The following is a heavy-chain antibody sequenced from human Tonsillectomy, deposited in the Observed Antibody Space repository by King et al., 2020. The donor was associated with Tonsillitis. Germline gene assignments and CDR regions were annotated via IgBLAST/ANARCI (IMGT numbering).Heavy chain of an antibody. CDR1: GFAFSSYW. V-gene: IGHV3-74*01. D-gene: IGHD3-3*01. Sequence: VQLVESGGALGQPGGSLRLSCAASGFAFSSYWMHWVRQGPGKGLVWGSRINGDGSKTDYADPVKGRLTISRDNAKNTVYLQMSSLRADDTAIYYCVREDQLERFDYWGQGTLVTVSS. CDR3: VREDQLERFDY. J-gene: IGHJ4*02. CDR2: INGDGSKT.